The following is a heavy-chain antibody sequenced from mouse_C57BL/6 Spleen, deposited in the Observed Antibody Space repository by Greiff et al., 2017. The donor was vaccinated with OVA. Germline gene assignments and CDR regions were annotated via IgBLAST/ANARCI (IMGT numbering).Heavy chain of an antibody. J-gene: IGHJ3*01. V-gene: IGHV5-9*01. CDR3: ARGRDYDYFSWFAY. Sequence: DVQLVESGGGLVKPGGSLKLSCAASGFTFSSYTMSWVRQTPEKRLEWVATISGGGGNNYYPDSVKGRFTISRDNAKNTLYLQMSSLRSEDTALYYCARGRDYDYFSWFAYWGQGTLVTVSA. CDR2: ISGGGGNN. D-gene: IGHD2-4*01. CDR1: GFTFSSYT.